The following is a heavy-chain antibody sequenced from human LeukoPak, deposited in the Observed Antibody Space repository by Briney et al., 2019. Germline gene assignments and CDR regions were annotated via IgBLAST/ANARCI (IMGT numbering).Heavy chain of an antibody. CDR1: GFTFSNYW. J-gene: IGHJ3*02. Sequence: GGSLRLSCAASGFTFSNYWMIWVRQAPGKGRVWVSHINHDESTTDYADSVKDRFTISRDNAKSALYLQMNSLRAEDTAVYYCARNSGGAFDIWGQGTMVTVSS. D-gene: IGHD3-16*01. CDR3: ARNSGGAFDI. V-gene: IGHV3-74*01. CDR2: INHDESTT.